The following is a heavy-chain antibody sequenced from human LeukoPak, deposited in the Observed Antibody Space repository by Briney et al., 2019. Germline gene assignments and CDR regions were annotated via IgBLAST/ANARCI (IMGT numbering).Heavy chain of an antibody. J-gene: IGHJ3*02. CDR3: ASAPNYYDSSGYYLDAFDI. D-gene: IGHD3-22*01. V-gene: IGHV1-18*01. Sequence: ASVKVSCKASGYTFTSYGISWVRQAPGQGLEWMGWISAYNGNTNYAQKLQGRVTMTTDTSTSTAYMELRSLRSDDTAVHYCASAPNYYDSSGYYLDAFDIWGQGTMVTVSS. CDR1: GYTFTSYG. CDR2: ISAYNGNT.